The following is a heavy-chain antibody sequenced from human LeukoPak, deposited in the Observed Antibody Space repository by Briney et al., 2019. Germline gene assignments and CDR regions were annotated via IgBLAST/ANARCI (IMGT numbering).Heavy chain of an antibody. CDR1: GFTFSTYS. J-gene: IGHJ6*03. D-gene: IGHD6-13*01. CDR3: AKISSSWYSYYMDV. Sequence: GGSLRLSCAGSGFTFSTYSMNGVRQAPGKGLEWVSAISGSGGSTYYADSVKGRFTISRDNSKNTLYLQMNSLRAEDTAVYYCAKISSSWYSYYMDVWGKGTTVTVSS. CDR2: ISGSGGST. V-gene: IGHV3-23*01.